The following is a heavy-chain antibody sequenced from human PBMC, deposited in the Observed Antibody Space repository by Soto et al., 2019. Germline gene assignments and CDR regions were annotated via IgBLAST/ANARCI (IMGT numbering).Heavy chain of an antibody. V-gene: IGHV4-31*03. D-gene: IGHD2-15*01. CDR1: GGSISSGGYY. J-gene: IGHJ4*02. CDR2: IYYSGST. CDR3: ARDLGACSGGSCYGFGSGGFDY. Sequence: QVQLQESGPGLVKPSQTLSLTCTVSGGSISSGGYYWSWIRQHPGKGLEWIGYIYYSGSTYYNPSLKSRVTLSVDTSKNQFSLKLSSVTAADTAVYYCARDLGACSGGSCYGFGSGGFDYWGQGTLVTVSS.